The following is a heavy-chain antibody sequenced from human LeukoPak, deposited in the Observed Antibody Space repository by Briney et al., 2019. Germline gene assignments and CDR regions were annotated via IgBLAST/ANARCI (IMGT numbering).Heavy chain of an antibody. J-gene: IGHJ3*02. V-gene: IGHV3-30*04. CDR1: GFTFSSYA. CDR2: ISYDGSNK. CDR3: ARDPIAAAGADAFDI. D-gene: IGHD6-13*01. Sequence: GGSLRLSCAASGFTFSSYAMHWVRQAAGKGLEWVAVISYDGSNKYYADSVKGRFTISRDNSKNTLYLQMNSLRAEDTAVYYCARDPIAAAGADAFDIWGQGTMVTVSS.